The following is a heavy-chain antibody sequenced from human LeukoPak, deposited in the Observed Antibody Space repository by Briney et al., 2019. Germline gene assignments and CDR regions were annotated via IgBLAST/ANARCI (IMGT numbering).Heavy chain of an antibody. CDR3: ARGFIAVAGPNGY. CDR1: GFTFSSYA. CDR2: ISYDGSNK. J-gene: IGHJ4*02. D-gene: IGHD6-19*01. Sequence: QPGRSLRLSCAASGFTFSSYAMHWVRQAPGKGLEWVAVISYDGSNKYYADSVKGRFTISRDNSKNTLYLQMNSLRAEDTAVYYCARGFIAVAGPNGYWGQGTLVTVSS. V-gene: IGHV3-30-3*01.